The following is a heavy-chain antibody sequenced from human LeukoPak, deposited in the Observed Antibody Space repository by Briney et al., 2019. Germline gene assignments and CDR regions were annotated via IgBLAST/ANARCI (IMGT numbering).Heavy chain of an antibody. CDR2: ISYDGSNK. CDR1: GFTFSSYA. Sequence: GGSLRLSCAASGFTFSSYAMHWVRQAPGKGLEWVAVISYDGSNKYYADSVKGRFTISRDNSKNTLYLQMNSLRAEDTAVYYCAKDLTGIVATIDYWGQGTLVTVSS. V-gene: IGHV3-30*04. J-gene: IGHJ4*02. CDR3: AKDLTGIVATIDY. D-gene: IGHD5-12*01.